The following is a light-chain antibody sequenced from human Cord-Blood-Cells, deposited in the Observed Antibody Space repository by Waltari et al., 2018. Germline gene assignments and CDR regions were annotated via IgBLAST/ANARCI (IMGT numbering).Light chain of an antibody. V-gene: IGKV1-39*01. Sequence: DIQMTQSPSSLSASVGDRVTITCLASQSISSYLNWYQQKPGKAPKLLIYAASRLQSGVPSRFSGSGSGTDFTLTISSLQPEDVATYYCQQSYSTPYSFGQGTKLEIK. CDR3: QQSYSTPYS. J-gene: IGKJ2*03. CDR1: QSISSY. CDR2: AAS.